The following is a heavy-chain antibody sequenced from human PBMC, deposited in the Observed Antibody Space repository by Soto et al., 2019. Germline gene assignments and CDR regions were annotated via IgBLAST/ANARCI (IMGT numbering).Heavy chain of an antibody. CDR1: GGSFNTYD. CDR2: IIPVFDAT. CDR3: ARDRSSSWYNGTFYFDS. V-gene: IGHV1-69*06. Sequence: QVQLVQSGAEVRRPGSSVKVSCTASGGSFNTYDISWVRQAPGQGLEWMGGIIPVFDATKFAQKFQGRLMITADKSTGTVYMELRSLRSEDTAVYYCARDRSSSWYNGTFYFDSWGQGTLVTVSS. D-gene: IGHD6-19*01. J-gene: IGHJ4*02.